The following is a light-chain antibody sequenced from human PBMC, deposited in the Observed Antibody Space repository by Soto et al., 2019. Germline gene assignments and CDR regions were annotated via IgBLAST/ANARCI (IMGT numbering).Light chain of an antibody. CDR2: GAS. CDR3: QQYGGSPLVT. CDR1: QSLTNNY. J-gene: IGKJ4*01. Sequence: EVVLTHSPGTLSLSPGERATLFCRASQSLTNNYLAWYRQKPGQVPRLLIYGASSRVAGVSDRFSGSGSGTDFALTISRLEPEDSAVYYCQQYGGSPLVTFGGGTKVEIK. V-gene: IGKV3-20*01.